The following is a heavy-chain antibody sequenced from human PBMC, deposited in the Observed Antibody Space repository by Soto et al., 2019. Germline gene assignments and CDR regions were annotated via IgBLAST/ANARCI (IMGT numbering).Heavy chain of an antibody. CDR3: AREAPVVVVAAIYYYYYYMDV. CDR1: GGSFGGSY. CDR2: INHSGST. J-gene: IGHJ6*03. Sequence: SETLALTCAVDGGSFGGSYWSWIRQPPGKGLEWIGEINHSGSTNYHPSLKSRVTISVDTSKNQFSLKLSSVTAADTAVYYCAREAPVVVVAAIYYYYYYMDVWGKGTTVT. D-gene: IGHD2-15*01. V-gene: IGHV4-34*01.